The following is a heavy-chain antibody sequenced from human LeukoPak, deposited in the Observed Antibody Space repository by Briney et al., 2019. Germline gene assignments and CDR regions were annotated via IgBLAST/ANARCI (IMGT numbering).Heavy chain of an antibody. CDR2: ISSSYT. CDR1: RFTFSDYY. Sequence: GGSLRLSCAASRFTFSDYYMSWIRQAPGKGLEWVSYISSSYTNYADSVKGRFTISRDNAKNSLYLQMKSLRDEDTAVYYCARYGSGTSYITNYFDYWGQGTLVTVSS. CDR3: ARYGSGTSYITNYFDY. J-gene: IGHJ4*02. V-gene: IGHV3-11*06. D-gene: IGHD3-10*01.